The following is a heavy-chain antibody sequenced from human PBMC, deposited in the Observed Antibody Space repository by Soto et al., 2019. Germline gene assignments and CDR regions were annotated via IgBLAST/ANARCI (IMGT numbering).Heavy chain of an antibody. Sequence: QVQLVQSGAEVKKPGASVKVSCKASGYTFTSYGISWVRQAPGQGLEWMGGISAYNGNTNYAQKLQGRVTMTTDTSTSTAYMELRSLRSDDTAVYYCARDTAAAGTNIYYYGMDVWGQGTTVTVSS. CDR1: GYTFTSYG. D-gene: IGHD6-13*01. CDR3: ARDTAAAGTNIYYYGMDV. V-gene: IGHV1-18*01. CDR2: ISAYNGNT. J-gene: IGHJ6*02.